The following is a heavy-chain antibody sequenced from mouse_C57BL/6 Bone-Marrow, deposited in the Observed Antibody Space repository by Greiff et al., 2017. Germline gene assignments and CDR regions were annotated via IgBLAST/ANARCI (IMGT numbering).Heavy chain of an antibody. J-gene: IGHJ3*01. CDR1: GFSLSTFGMG. Sequence: QVQLKESGPGILQPSQTLSLTCSFSGFSLSTFGMGVGWIRQPSGKGLEWLAHIWWDDDKYYNPALKSRLTISKDTSKNQVFLKIANVDTADTATYYCARIARGLRPAWFAYWGQGTLVTVSA. CDR3: ARIARGLRPAWFAY. V-gene: IGHV8-8*01. CDR2: IWWDDDK. D-gene: IGHD2-4*01.